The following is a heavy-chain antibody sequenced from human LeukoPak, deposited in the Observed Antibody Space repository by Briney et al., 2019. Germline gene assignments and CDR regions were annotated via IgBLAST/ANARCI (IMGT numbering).Heavy chain of an antibody. V-gene: IGHV3-33*03. CDR3: VADPPRSGWSFHY. J-gene: IGHJ4*02. CDR2: IWSDEITT. Sequence: GGSLRLSCAASPFTFRTHAIHWVRQAPGKGLEWVSMIWSDEITTYYADCVKGRFTVSRDNSRNTLFLQMNSLRAEDTALYYCVADPPRSGWSFHYWGQGTLVTVSS. D-gene: IGHD6-19*01. CDR1: PFTFRTHA.